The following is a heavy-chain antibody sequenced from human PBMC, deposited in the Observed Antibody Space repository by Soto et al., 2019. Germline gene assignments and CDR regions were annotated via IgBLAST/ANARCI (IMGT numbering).Heavy chain of an antibody. J-gene: IGHJ4*02. D-gene: IGHD3-22*01. V-gene: IGHV5-51*01. CDR3: ARQGFYYDSSGLPGY. Sequence: KVSCKASGYTFTSYGISWVRQAPGQGLEWMGWIIYPGDSDTRYSLSFQGQVTISADKSISTAYLQWSSLKASDTAMYYCARQGFYYDSSGLPGYWGQGTLVTVSS. CDR2: IYPGDSDT. CDR1: GYTFTSYG.